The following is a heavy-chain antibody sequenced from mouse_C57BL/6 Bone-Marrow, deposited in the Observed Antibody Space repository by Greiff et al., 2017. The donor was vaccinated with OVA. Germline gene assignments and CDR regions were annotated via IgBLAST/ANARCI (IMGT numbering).Heavy chain of an antibody. CDR2: IFPGSGST. CDR3: GSPVVAHNYAMDY. Sequence: QVQLQQSGPELVKPGASVKISCKASGYTFTDYYINWVKQRPGQGLEWIGWIFPGSGSTYYNEKFKGKATLTVDKSSSTAYMLLSSLTSEDSAVCFGGSPVVAHNYAMDYWGQETSVPVPS. V-gene: IGHV1-75*01. D-gene: IGHD1-1*01. CDR1: GYTFTDYY. J-gene: IGHJ4*01.